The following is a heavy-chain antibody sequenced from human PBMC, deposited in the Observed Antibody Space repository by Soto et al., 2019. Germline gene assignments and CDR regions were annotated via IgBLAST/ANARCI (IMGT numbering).Heavy chain of an antibody. D-gene: IGHD3-16*02. CDR3: ARGGYGVIYYGMDV. V-gene: IGHV3-11*06. Sequence: GGSLRLSCAASGFTFSDYYMSWIRQAPGKGLEWVSYISSSSSYTNYADSVKGRFTISRDNAKNSLYLQMNSLRAEDTAVYYCARGGYGVIYYGMDVWGQGTTVTVSS. CDR2: ISSSSSYT. CDR1: GFTFSDYY. J-gene: IGHJ6*02.